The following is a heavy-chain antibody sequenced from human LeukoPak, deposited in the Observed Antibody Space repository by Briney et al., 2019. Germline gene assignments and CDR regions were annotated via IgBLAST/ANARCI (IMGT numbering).Heavy chain of an antibody. CDR2: IQYDGSNK. CDR3: ARDLGGSFDY. Sequence: PGGSLRLSCAASGFTVSSNWMHWVRQAPGEGLEWVAFIQYDGSNKYYADSVKGRFTISRNNAKNTLYLQMNSLRAEDTAVYYCARDLGGSFDYWGQGTLVTVSS. V-gene: IGHV3-30*02. J-gene: IGHJ4*02. CDR1: GFTVSSNW. D-gene: IGHD3-16*01.